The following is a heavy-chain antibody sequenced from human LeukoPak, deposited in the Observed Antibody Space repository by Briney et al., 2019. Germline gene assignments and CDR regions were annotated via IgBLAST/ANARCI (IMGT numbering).Heavy chain of an antibody. CDR2: ISGSGGTT. Sequence: GGSLRLSCAASGFTFSSYAMSWVRQAPGKGLEWVSGISGSGGTTYYADSVKGRFTVSRDNSKNTLYLQMNSLRAEDTAVYYCAKDELSGSFYEYWGQGTLVTVSS. D-gene: IGHD3-10*01. CDR3: AKDELSGSFYEY. CDR1: GFTFSSYA. J-gene: IGHJ4*02. V-gene: IGHV3-23*01.